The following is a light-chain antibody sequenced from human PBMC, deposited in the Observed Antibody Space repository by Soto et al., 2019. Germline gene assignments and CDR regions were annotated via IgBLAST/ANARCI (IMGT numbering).Light chain of an antibody. CDR2: WAS. V-gene: IGKV4-1*01. J-gene: IGKJ1*01. Sequence: DIVMTQSPDSLAVSLGERATINCKSSQSVLYSSNNKNYLAWYQQKPGQPPKLLIYWASTRESGVPERFSGSGSGTDFTRTISSLQAEDVAVYYCQQYYSIPWTFGQGTKVEIK. CDR1: QSVLYSSNNKNY. CDR3: QQYYSIPWT.